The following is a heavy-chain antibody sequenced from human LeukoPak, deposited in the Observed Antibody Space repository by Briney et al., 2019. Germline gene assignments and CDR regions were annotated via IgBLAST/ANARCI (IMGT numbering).Heavy chain of an antibody. Sequence: GGSLRLSCAASGFIFSTYGMHWVRQAPGKGLEWVAVVWSGGNNKYYSDSVKGRVTISRDNSKNTPYLQMNSLRAEDTAVYYCAKDGQVGAIGYFDYRGQGTLVTVSS. V-gene: IGHV3-33*06. CDR1: GFIFSTYG. CDR2: VWSGGNNK. J-gene: IGHJ4*02. D-gene: IGHD1-26*01. CDR3: AKDGQVGAIGYFDY.